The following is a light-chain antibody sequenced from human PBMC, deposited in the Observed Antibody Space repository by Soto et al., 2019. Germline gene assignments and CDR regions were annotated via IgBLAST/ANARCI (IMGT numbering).Light chain of an antibody. CDR3: CSYAGNDNFYV. J-gene: IGLJ1*01. CDR2: EFS. CDR1: SSDVGGYNY. Sequence: QSVLTQPPSASGSPGQSVTISCTGTSSDVGGYNYVSWYQQHPGKAPKLMIYEFSRRLSGVPDRFSGSRSANTAFLTVSGLQAEDEADYYCCSYAGNDNFYVFGTGTKVTVL. V-gene: IGLV2-8*01.